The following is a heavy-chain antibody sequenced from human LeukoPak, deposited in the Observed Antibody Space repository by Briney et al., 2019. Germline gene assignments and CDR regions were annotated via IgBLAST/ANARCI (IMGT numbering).Heavy chain of an antibody. J-gene: IGHJ4*02. CDR1: GFTLSTYE. V-gene: IGHV3-48*03. Sequence: GGSLRLSCAASGFTLSTYEMNWVRQAPGKGLEWVSYISSSGTVIYYADSVKGRFTISRDNAKKSLYLQMNSLRAEDTAVYYCAREPTIPYCDYWGQGTLVTVPS. CDR2: ISSSGTVI. D-gene: IGHD4/OR15-4a*01. CDR3: AREPTIPYCDY.